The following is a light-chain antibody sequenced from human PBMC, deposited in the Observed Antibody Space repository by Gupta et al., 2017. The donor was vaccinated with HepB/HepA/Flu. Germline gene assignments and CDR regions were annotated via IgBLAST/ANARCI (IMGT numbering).Light chain of an antibody. Sequence: HSVLTQSTSVSGTPGQRVTISCSGSSSNVGSNNVNWYQQLPGTAPKLLIYENDERPSGVPDRISGSKSGTSASLAISGLQSEDEADYYCAAWDKSLSGWVFGGGTKLTVL. J-gene: IGLJ3*02. CDR3: AAWDKSLSGWV. CDR2: END. V-gene: IGLV1-44*01. CDR1: SSNVGSNN.